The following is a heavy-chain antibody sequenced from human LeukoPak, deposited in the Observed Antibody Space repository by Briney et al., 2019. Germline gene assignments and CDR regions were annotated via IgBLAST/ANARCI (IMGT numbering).Heavy chain of an antibody. CDR1: GFTSSRHW. Sequence: GGSLRLSCVASGFTSSRHWMHWVRQSPGKGLMWVSHLSPDGSATNYADSVKGRFTISRDNPKNTLYLQMNSLRAEDTAVYYCARNGVDSTYDMWGQGTVVTVSS. CDR2: LSPDGSAT. D-gene: IGHD2-8*01. J-gene: IGHJ3*02. V-gene: IGHV3-74*01. CDR3: ARNGVDSTYDM.